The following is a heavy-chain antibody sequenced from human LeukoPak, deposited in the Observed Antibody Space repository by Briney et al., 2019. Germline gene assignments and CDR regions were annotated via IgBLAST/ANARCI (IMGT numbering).Heavy chain of an antibody. D-gene: IGHD3-22*01. CDR2: IYSGGST. Sequence: GGSLRLSCAASGFTVSSKYMSWVRQAPGKGLEWVSVIYSGGSTYYADSVKGRFTISRDNSKNTLYLQMNSLRAEDTAVYYCARDSDYYYETSGYYYSYGMDVWGQGTTVTVSS. V-gene: IGHV3-53*01. CDR1: GFTVSSKY. J-gene: IGHJ6*02. CDR3: ARDSDYYYETSGYYYSYGMDV.